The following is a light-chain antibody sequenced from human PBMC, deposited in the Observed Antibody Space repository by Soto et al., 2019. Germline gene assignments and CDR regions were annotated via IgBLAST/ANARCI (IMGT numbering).Light chain of an antibody. J-gene: IGKJ1*01. V-gene: IGKV3-20*01. CDR3: QQYVNFVWT. Sequence: MLLTQSPGTLSLAPGVRATLSCRTSQSVSTSKLAWYQQRPGQAPRLLMYDASRRATGIPDRFSGSGSGADFTLTISRLEPEDVAVYYCQQYVNFVWTFGQGTKVDIK. CDR2: DAS. CDR1: QSVSTSK.